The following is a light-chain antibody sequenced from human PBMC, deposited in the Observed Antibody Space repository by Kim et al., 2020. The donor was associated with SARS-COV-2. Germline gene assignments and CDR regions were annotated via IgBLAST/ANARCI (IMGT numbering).Light chain of an antibody. Sequence: SYELTQPPSVSVSTGQTASITCSGDKLGDKYACWYQQKPGQSPVQVIYQDSKRPSGIPERFSGSYSGNTATLTISGTQAMDEADYYCQAWDSSTVVFGGGTQLTVL. J-gene: IGLJ2*01. CDR3: QAWDSSTVV. V-gene: IGLV3-1*01. CDR1: KLGDKY. CDR2: QDS.